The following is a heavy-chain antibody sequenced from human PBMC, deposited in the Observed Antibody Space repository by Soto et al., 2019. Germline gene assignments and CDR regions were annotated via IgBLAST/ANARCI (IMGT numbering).Heavy chain of an antibody. D-gene: IGHD1-1*01. CDR2: IYASGTT. V-gene: IGHV4-4*07. J-gene: IGHJ4*02. CDR3: ARESRSELGTVEY. CDR1: GASISNYY. Sequence: QVRLQESGPGLVKPSETLSLTCTVSGASISNYYWSWIRQPAGKGLECLGRIYASGTTSYNPSLWSRVTITVDTSKNQFSLILKSVTAANTAVYYCARESRSELGTVEYWGQGTLVTVSS.